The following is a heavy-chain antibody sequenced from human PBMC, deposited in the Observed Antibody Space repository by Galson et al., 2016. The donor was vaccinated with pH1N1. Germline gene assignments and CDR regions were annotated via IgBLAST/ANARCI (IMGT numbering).Heavy chain of an antibody. V-gene: IGHV3-72*01. Sequence: SLRLSCAASGFTFSDYYMDWVRQAPGKGLEWVGRSRNKAKSYTTEYAASVQGRFTISRDESKNSLYLQMNSLKSEDTAIYYCARGFHSFAIWGQGTMVTVSS. J-gene: IGHJ3*02. CDR2: SRNKAKSYTT. CDR1: GFTFSDYY. CDR3: ARGFHSFAI.